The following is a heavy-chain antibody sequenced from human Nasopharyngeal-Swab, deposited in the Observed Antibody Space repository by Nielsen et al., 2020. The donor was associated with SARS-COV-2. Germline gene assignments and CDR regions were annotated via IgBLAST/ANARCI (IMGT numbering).Heavy chain of an antibody. CDR2: IGDKEHNYAT. CDR1: GFIFSASA. Sequence: GESLKISCAASGFIFSASAIHWVRQASGKGLEWVGRIGDKEHNYATTYGASVQGRFTISRDNSKNTVYLQMDSLRAEDAAIYYCAKDMAAGYFFDFWGQGTLVTVSS. D-gene: IGHD6-13*01. V-gene: IGHV3-73*01. J-gene: IGHJ4*02. CDR3: AKDMAAGYFFDF.